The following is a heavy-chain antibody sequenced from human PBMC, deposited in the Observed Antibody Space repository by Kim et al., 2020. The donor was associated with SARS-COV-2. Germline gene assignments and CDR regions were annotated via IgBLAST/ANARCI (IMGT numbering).Heavy chain of an antibody. Sequence: GGSLRLSCAASGFTFSSYSMNWVRQAPGKGLEWVSSISSSSSYIYYADSVKGRFTISRDNAKNSLYLQMNSLRAEDTAVYYCASILRDYTAFGAWWGQGTLVTVSS. CDR3: ASILRDYTAFGAW. J-gene: IGHJ4*02. V-gene: IGHV3-21*01. CDR2: ISSSSSYI. D-gene: IGHD4-17*01. CDR1: GFTFSSYS.